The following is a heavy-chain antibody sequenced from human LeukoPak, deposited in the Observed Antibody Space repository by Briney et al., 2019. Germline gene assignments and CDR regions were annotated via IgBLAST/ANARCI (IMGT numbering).Heavy chain of an antibody. D-gene: IGHD3-22*01. CDR3: ARDLRYYYDSSGYSVSWFDP. V-gene: IGHV1-69*04. CDR2: IIPILGIA. CDR1: GGTFSSYA. J-gene: IGHJ5*02. Sequence: SVKVSCKASGGTFSSYAISWVRQAPGQGLEWMGRIIPILGIANYAQKLQGRVTMTTDTSTSTAYMELRSLRSDDTAVYYCARDLRYYYDSSGYSVSWFDPWGQGTLVTVSS.